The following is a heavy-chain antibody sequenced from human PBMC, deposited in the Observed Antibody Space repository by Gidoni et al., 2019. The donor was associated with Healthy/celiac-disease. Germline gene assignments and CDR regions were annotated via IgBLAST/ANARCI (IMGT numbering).Heavy chain of an antibody. J-gene: IGHJ6*02. CDR2: INPNSGST. D-gene: IGHD1-1*01. CDR1: GSTFTGYI. Sequence: QVQLLQAGAEVKKPGSSVQVSCTASGSTFTGYIMHWVRQAPGQGLAGLGWINPNSGSTNYAQKFQGRVTMTRDTSISTAYMELSRLRSDDTAVYYCAREATGIYYYYYGMDVWGQGTTVTVSS. V-gene: IGHV1-2*02. CDR3: AREATGIYYYYYGMDV.